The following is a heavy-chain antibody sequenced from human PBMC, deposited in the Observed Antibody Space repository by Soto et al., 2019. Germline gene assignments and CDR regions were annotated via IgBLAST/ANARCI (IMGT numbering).Heavy chain of an antibody. V-gene: IGHV3-33*01. Sequence: GGSLRLSCAASGFTFSSYGMHWVRQAPGKGLEWVAVIWYDGSNKYYADSVKGRFTISRDNSKNTLYLQMNSLRAEDTAVYYCARMFDYDQAFDYWGQGTLVTVSS. CDR3: ARMFDYDQAFDY. CDR2: IWYDGSNK. J-gene: IGHJ4*02. D-gene: IGHD4-17*01. CDR1: GFTFSSYG.